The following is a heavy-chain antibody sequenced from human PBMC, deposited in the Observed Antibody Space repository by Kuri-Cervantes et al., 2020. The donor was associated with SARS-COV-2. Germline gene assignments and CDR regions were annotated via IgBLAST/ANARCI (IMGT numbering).Heavy chain of an antibody. D-gene: IGHD7-27*01. J-gene: IGHJ6*02. V-gene: IGHV1-58*01. Sequence: SVKVSCKASGFTFTSSAVQWVRQARGQRLEWIGWIVVGSGNTNYAQKFQEGVTITRDMSTSTAYMELSSLRSEETAVYYCAAEDVDKGWGAYYGMDVWGQGTTVTVSS. CDR1: GFTFTSSA. CDR3: AAEDVDKGWGAYYGMDV. CDR2: IVVGSGNT.